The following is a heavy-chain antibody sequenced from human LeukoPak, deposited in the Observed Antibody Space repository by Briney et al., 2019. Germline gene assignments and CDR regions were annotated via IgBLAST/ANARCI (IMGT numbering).Heavy chain of an antibody. CDR1: GGPMSGLF. J-gene: IGHJ6*02. D-gene: IGHD3-10*01. CDR2: IYYSGRSI. CDR3: ARTSRHFYGSGTNLTPWPAGMDV. Sequence: SETLSLTCTVCGGPMSGLFGTWIRQPPGGELEWIGSIYYSGRSIKYNPSLKSRVTISVDTSKSQFSLNLNSAKAADTAVYYCARTSRHFYGSGTNLTPWPAGMDVWGQGTTVTVSS. V-gene: IGHV4-59*11.